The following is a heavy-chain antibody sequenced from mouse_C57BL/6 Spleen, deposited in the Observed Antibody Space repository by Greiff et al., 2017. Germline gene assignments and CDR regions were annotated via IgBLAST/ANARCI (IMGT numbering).Heavy chain of an antibody. Sequence: EVQLQQSGPELVKPGASVKISCKASGYTFTDYYMNWVKQSHGKSLEWIGDINPNNGGTSYNQKFKGKATLTVDKSSSTAYMELRSLTSEDSAVYYCARIYGNSYFDYWGQGTTLTVSS. V-gene: IGHV1-26*01. CDR2: INPNNGGT. CDR3: ARIYGNSYFDY. D-gene: IGHD2-1*01. J-gene: IGHJ2*01. CDR1: GYTFTDYY.